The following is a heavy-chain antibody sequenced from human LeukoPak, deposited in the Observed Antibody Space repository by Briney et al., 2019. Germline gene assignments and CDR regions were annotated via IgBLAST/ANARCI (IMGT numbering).Heavy chain of an antibody. Sequence: PSETLSLTCAVYGGSFSGYYWSWIRQPPGKGLEWIGEINHSGSTNYNPSLKSRVTISVDTSKNQFSLKLSSVTAADTAVYYCARGRRIAAVGSGAFDIWGQGTMVTVSS. D-gene: IGHD6-13*01. CDR2: INHSGST. CDR1: GGSFSGYY. CDR3: ARGRRIAAVGSGAFDI. V-gene: IGHV4-34*01. J-gene: IGHJ3*02.